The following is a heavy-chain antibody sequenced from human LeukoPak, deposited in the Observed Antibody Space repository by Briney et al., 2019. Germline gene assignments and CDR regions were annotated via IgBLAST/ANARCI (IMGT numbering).Heavy chain of an antibody. V-gene: IGHV4-59*01. D-gene: IGHD6-13*01. CDR2: IYYSGNT. Sequence: SETLSLTCTVSGGSISSYYWSWIRQPPGKGLEWIGYIYYSGNTNYNPSLKSRVTISVDTSKNQFSLKLSSVTAADTAVYYCARDLPGIAAAGGFDYWGQGTLVTVSA. J-gene: IGHJ4*02. CDR3: ARDLPGIAAAGGFDY. CDR1: GGSISSYY.